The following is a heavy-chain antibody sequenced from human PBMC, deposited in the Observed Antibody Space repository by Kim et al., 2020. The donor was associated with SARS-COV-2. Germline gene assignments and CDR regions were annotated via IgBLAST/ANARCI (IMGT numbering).Heavy chain of an antibody. CDR1: GFTFSSYE. Sequence: GGSLRLSCAASGFTFSSYEMNWVRQAPGKGLEWVSYISSSGSTIYYADSVKGRFTISRDNAKNSLYLQMISLRAEDTAVYYCARVKPQWLVSYGMDVWGQGTTVTVSS. D-gene: IGHD6-19*01. V-gene: IGHV3-48*03. J-gene: IGHJ6*02. CDR2: ISSSGSTI. CDR3: ARVKPQWLVSYGMDV.